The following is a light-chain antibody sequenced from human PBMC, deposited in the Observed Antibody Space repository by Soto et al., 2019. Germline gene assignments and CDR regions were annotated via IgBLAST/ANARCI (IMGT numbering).Light chain of an antibody. V-gene: IGKV2-24*01. CDR3: MQATQFPYT. CDR1: QGLVHSDGNTY. Sequence: DIVMTQTPLSSPVTLGQPASISCRSSQGLVHSDGNTYLSWLQQRPGQPPRLLIYEISNRFSGVXDXFSGSAAGTDFTLKISRVEAEDVGIYYCMQATQFPYTFGQGTKLEIK. CDR2: EIS. J-gene: IGKJ2*01.